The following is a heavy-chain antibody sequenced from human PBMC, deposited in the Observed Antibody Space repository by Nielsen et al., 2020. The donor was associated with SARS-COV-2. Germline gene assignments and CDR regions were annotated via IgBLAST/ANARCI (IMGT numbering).Heavy chain of an antibody. CDR3: ATGGGYYGMDV. D-gene: IGHD2-15*01. V-gene: IGHV4-59*08. J-gene: IGHJ6*02. CDR2: IYYSGST. CDR1: GGSISSYY. Sequence: SETLSLTCTVSGGSISSYYWSWIRQPPGKGLEWIGYIYYSGSTNYNPSLKSRVTISVDTSKNQFSLKLSSVTAADTAVYYCATGGGYYGMDVWGQGTTVTVSS.